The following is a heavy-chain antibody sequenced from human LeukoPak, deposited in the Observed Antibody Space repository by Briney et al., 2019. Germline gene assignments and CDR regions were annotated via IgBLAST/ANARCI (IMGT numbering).Heavy chain of an antibody. D-gene: IGHD5-18*01. CDR2: INSDGSIT. CDR3: ARDAVDTANAV. Sequence: GGSLRLSCAASGFAFTTYWMHWVRQAPGKGLVWVSHINSDGSITSYADSVKGRFTISRDNAKNTLYLQMNSLRAEDTAVYYCARDAVDTANAVWGQGTTVTVSS. J-gene: IGHJ6*02. V-gene: IGHV3-74*01. CDR1: GFAFTTYW.